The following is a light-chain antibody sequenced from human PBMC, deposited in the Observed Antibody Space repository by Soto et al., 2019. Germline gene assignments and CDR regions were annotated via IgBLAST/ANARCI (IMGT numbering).Light chain of an antibody. V-gene: IGKV1-16*02. J-gene: IGKJ1*01. CDR1: QDISCH. CDR3: QQYHNYPPT. CDR2: AAS. Sequence: DIQMTQSPSSVSEYVGDRVTIACRASQDISCHLALFQQKPGKAPKSLIFAASCLKSGVPSKFSGSGSGTDFTLTIDSLQPEDFATYYCQQYHNYPPTFGQGTKVEIK.